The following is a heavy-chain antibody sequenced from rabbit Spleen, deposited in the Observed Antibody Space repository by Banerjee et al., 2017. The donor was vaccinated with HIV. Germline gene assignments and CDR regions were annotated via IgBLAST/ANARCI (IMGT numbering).Heavy chain of an antibody. CDR2: IYAGSSGST. V-gene: IGHV1S40*01. J-gene: IGHJ6*01. CDR1: GFPFSSSYW. Sequence: QSLEESGGGLVKPGASLTLTCKASGFPFSSSYWICWVRQAPGKGLEWIACIYAGSSGSTYYASWAKGRFTISKTSSTTVTLQMTSLTVADTATYFCAREPPGGYGMELWGQGTLVTVS. D-gene: IGHD3-1*01. CDR3: AREPPGGYGMEL.